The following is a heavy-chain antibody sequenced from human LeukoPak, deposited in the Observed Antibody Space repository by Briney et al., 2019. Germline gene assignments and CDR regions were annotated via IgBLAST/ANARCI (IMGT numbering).Heavy chain of an antibody. CDR3: AKSNSGYNYIDF. D-gene: IGHD3-22*01. V-gene: IGHV3-33*06. CDR1: GFTLSGYG. J-gene: IGHJ4*02. Sequence: PGGSLRLSCAASGFTLSGYGMHWVRQAPGKGLEWVAGVSYDATNYYYADSVKGRFTISRDNSKNTLYLQMNSLRAEDTAVYFCAKSNSGYNYIDFWGQGALVTVSS. CDR2: VSYDATNY.